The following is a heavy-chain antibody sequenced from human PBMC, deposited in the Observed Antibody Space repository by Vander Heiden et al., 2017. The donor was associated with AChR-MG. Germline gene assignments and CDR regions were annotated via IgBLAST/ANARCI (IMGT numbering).Heavy chain of an antibody. CDR3: ARGEGRYFDWLLYFYYFDY. CDR2: IIPIFGTA. Sequence: QVQLVQSGAEVKKPGSSVKVSCKASGSTFSSYAIGWVRQAPGQGLEWMGGIIPIFGTANDAQKFQGRVTITADKSTSTAYMELSSLRSEDTAVDYCARGEGRYFDWLLYFYYFDYWGQGTLVTVSS. D-gene: IGHD3-9*01. CDR1: GSTFSSYA. J-gene: IGHJ4*02. V-gene: IGHV1-69*06.